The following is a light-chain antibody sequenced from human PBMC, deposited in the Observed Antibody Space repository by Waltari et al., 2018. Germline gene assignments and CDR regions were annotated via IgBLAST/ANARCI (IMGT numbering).Light chain of an antibody. Sequence: DIQMTQSPSSLSASVGARVTITCRASQSISSYLNWYQQKPGKAPKLLIYAASSLQSGVPSRFSGSGSATDFTLTISSLQPEDFATYYCQQSYSTPPWTLGQATTVEIK. J-gene: IGKJ1*01. CDR1: QSISSY. CDR3: QQSYSTPPWT. V-gene: IGKV1-39*01. CDR2: AAS.